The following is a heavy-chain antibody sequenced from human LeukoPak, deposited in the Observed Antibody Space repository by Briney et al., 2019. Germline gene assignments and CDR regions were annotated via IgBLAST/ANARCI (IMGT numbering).Heavy chain of an antibody. CDR3: ARHVHVSMIVVILSDYFDY. J-gene: IGHJ4*02. CDR1: GGSFSGHS. CDR2: ISHTGSF. D-gene: IGHD3-22*01. V-gene: IGHV4-34*01. Sequence: PSETLSLTCAVYGGSFSGHSWSWIRQAPGKGLEWIGEISHTGSFNYNPSLKSRVTISADTSKNQFSLRLSSVTAADTAVYYCARHVHVSMIVVILSDYFDYWGRGTLVSVPS.